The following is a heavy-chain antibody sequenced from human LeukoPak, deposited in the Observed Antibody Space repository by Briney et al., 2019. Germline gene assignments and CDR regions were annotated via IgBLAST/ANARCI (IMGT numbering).Heavy chain of an antibody. CDR1: GYTFNRYG. CDR2: INTDNGNT. Sequence: ASVRVSCKASGYTFNRYGISWVRQAPGQGLEWMGWINTDNGNTNYAPKLQDRVTMTTDTPTSTVYMEVRSLESDDTAVYYCARDWGSIKVITDFWGQGTLVTVSS. J-gene: IGHJ4*02. V-gene: IGHV1-18*01. CDR3: ARDWGSIKVITDF. D-gene: IGHD3-16*01.